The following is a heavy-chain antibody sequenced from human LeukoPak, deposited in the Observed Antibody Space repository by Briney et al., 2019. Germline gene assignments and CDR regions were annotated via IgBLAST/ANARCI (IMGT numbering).Heavy chain of an antibody. CDR1: GFSFSTYW. J-gene: IGHJ4*02. CDR3: ARGAVAGIYHFDL. Sequence: PGGSLRLSCAPSGFSFSTYWMSWVRQAPGKGLEWVANIKEDGSQKYYVDSVKGRFTISRDNAENSLYLQMNSLRAEDTAVFYCARGAVAGIYHFDLWGQGTLVTVSS. D-gene: IGHD6-19*01. V-gene: IGHV3-7*01. CDR2: IKEDGSQK.